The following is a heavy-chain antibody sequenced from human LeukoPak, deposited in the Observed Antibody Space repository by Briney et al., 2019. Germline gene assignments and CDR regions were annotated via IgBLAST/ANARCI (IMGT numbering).Heavy chain of an antibody. CDR1: GGSISSYY. CDR3: ARDFYYDSSGYPPKGSAFDI. V-gene: IGHV4-30-4*08. Sequence: PSETLSLTCTVSGGSISSYYWSWIRQPPGKGLEWIGYIYYSGSTYYNPSLKSRVTISVDTSKNQFSLKLSSVTAADTAVYYCARDFYYDSSGYPPKGSAFDIWGQGTMVTVSS. J-gene: IGHJ3*02. D-gene: IGHD3-22*01. CDR2: IYYSGST.